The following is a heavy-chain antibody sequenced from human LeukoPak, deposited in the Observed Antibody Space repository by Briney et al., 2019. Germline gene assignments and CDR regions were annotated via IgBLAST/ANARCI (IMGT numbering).Heavy chain of an antibody. D-gene: IGHD3-22*01. J-gene: IGHJ4*02. CDR3: ARDQTPYYDSSGYFPPNY. CDR2: ISAYNGNT. Sequence: ASVKVSCKASGYTFTSYGISWVRQAPGPGLEWMGWISAYNGNTNYAQKLQGRVTMTTDTSTSTAYMELRSLRSDDTAVYYCARDQTPYYDSSGYFPPNYWGQGTLVTVSS. CDR1: GYTFTSYG. V-gene: IGHV1-18*01.